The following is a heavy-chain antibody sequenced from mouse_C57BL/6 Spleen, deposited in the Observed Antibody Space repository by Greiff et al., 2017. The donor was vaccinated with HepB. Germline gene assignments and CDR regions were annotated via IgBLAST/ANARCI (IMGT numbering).Heavy chain of an antibody. D-gene: IGHD1-1*02. Sequence: EVMLVESGAELVRPGASVKLSCTASGFNIKDDYMHWVKQRPEQGLEWIGWIDPENGDTEYASKFQGKATITADTSSNTAYLQLSSLTSEDTAVYYCTTGGGGAMDYWGQGTSVTVSS. CDR1: GFNIKDDY. J-gene: IGHJ4*01. CDR3: TTGGGGAMDY. V-gene: IGHV14-4*01. CDR2: IDPENGDT.